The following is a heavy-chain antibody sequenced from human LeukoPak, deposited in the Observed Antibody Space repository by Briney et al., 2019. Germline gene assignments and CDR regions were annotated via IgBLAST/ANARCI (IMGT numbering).Heavy chain of an antibody. J-gene: IGHJ4*02. V-gene: IGHV3-53*01. CDR2: IYSGGTT. Sequence: GGSLRLSCAASGFTVSSNYMSWVRQAPGKGLEWVSVIYSGGTTYYADSVKGRFTISRDNSKNTLYLQMNTLRAEDTAMYYCTRLRDGYDSDYWGQGTLVTVSS. CDR3: TRLRDGYDSDY. CDR1: GFTVSSNY. D-gene: IGHD5-24*01.